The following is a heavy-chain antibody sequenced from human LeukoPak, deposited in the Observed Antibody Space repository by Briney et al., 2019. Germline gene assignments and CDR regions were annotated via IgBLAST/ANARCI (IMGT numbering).Heavy chain of an antibody. Sequence: GRSLTLSCAASGFAFSNYAIHWVRQAPGKGLEWVALISYDGSNKYYADSVKGRFTISRDISKNTLYLQMNSLRAEDTAVYYCARESWGKNFFDYWGQGTLVTVSS. CDR2: ISYDGSNK. J-gene: IGHJ4*02. CDR1: GFAFSNYA. D-gene: IGHD3-16*01. CDR3: ARESWGKNFFDY. V-gene: IGHV3-30-3*01.